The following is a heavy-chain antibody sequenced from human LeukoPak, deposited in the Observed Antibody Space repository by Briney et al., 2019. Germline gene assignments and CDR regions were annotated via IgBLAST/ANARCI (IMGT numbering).Heavy chain of an antibody. V-gene: IGHV3-48*03. J-gene: IGHJ6*03. D-gene: IGHD6-19*01. CDR1: TFTFDDYG. CDR2: ISSSGSTI. Sequence: PGGSLRLSCAASTFTFDDYGMNWVRQAPGKGLEWVSYISSSGSTIYYADSVKGRFTISRDNTKNSLYLQMNSLRAEDTAVYYCARAGYSSGWYLYYYYYMDVWGKGTTVTISS. CDR3: ARAGYSSGWYLYYYYYMDV.